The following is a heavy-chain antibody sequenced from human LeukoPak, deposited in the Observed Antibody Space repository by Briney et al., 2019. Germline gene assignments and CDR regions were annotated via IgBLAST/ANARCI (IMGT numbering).Heavy chain of an antibody. V-gene: IGHV4-59*12. Sequence: PSGTLSLTCTVSGGSISSYYWSWIRQPPGKGLEWIGYIYYSGSTNYNPSLKSRVTISVDTSKNQFSLKLSSVTAADTAVYYCARRIQYSSSCHFDYWGQGTLVTVSS. D-gene: IGHD6-13*01. CDR2: IYYSGST. CDR3: ARRIQYSSSCHFDY. CDR1: GGSISSYY. J-gene: IGHJ4*02.